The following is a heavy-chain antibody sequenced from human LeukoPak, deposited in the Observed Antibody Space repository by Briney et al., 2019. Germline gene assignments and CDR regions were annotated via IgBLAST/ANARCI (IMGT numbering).Heavy chain of an antibody. V-gene: IGHV3-43*01. CDR2: ISWDGGST. D-gene: IGHD6-13*01. CDR1: GFTFDDYT. CDR3: AKGGRITAVLPFDY. J-gene: IGHJ4*02. Sequence: GGSLRLSCAASGFTFDDYTMHWVRQAPGKGLEWVSLISWDGGSTYYADSVKGRFTISRDNSKNTLYLQVSSLRAEDTAVYRCAKGGRITAVLPFDYWGQGTLVTVSS.